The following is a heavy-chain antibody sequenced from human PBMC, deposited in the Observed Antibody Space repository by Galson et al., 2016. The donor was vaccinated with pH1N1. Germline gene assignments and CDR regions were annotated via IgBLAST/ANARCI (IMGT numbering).Heavy chain of an antibody. CDR3: ARRIDMTTSTGGVDAYDI. CDR2: VYPRDSDA. CDR1: GYNFATYW. J-gene: IGHJ3*02. D-gene: IGHD2-8*02. V-gene: IGHV5-51*01. Sequence: SGAAVTKPGESLKISSKGSGYNFATYWIVWVRQMPGKGLEWLRKVYPRDSDARYRRSFQDQGTLSGDTSTNTAYLQWLNLRASDSGIYYRARRIDMTTSTGGVDAYDIWGQGTMVTVSS.